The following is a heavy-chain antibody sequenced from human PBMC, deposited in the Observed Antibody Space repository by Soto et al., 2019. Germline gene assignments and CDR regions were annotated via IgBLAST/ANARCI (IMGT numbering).Heavy chain of an antibody. CDR1: GGSISSGGYY. Sequence: QVQLQESGPGLVKPSQTLSLTCTVSGGSISSGGYYWSWIRQHPGKGLEWIGYIYYSGSTYYNPSLQSRVTISVDTSKNQFSLKLSSVTAADTAVYYCARTVMDLHWFDPWGQGTLVTVSS. J-gene: IGHJ5*02. CDR2: IYYSGST. V-gene: IGHV4-31*03. CDR3: ARTVMDLHWFDP.